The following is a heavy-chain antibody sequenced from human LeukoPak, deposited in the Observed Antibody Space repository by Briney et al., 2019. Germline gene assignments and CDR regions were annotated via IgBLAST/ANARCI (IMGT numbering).Heavy chain of an antibody. CDR2: ISSNGGST. Sequence: QSGGSLRLSCAASGFTFSSYAMHWVRQAPGKGLEYVSAISSNGGSTYYANSVKGRFTISRDNSKNTLYLQMGSLRAEDMAVYYCARGHQWLPREWYFDLWGRGTLVTVSS. D-gene: IGHD6-19*01. CDR3: ARGHQWLPREWYFDL. J-gene: IGHJ2*01. CDR1: GFTFSSYA. V-gene: IGHV3-64*01.